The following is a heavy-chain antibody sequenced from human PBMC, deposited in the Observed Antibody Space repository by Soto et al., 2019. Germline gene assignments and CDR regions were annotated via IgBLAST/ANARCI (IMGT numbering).Heavy chain of an antibody. CDR3: AGEDFYNGLDV. CDR2: FYYSGSP. Sequence: SETLSLTCTVSGGSVSSGTYYWSWIRQPPGKGLEWIGYFYYSGSPYYNPSLKSRVTISLDTSKNQFSLKLISVTAADTAVYFCAGEDFYNGLDVWGQGTTVTVSS. V-gene: IGHV4-61*01. CDR1: GGSVSSGTYY. J-gene: IGHJ6*02.